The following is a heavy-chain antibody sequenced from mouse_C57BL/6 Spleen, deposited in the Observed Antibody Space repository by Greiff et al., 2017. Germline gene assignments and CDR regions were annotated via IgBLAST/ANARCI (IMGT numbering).Heavy chain of an antibody. CDR3: TDGGSYDYYAMDY. CDR2: IDPGTGGT. J-gene: IGHJ4*01. V-gene: IGHV1-15*01. D-gene: IGHD1-1*02. Sequence: QVQLQQSGAELVRPGASVTLSCKASGYTFTDYEMHWVKQTPVHGLEWIGAIDPGTGGTAYNQKFKGKAILTADKSSSTAYMELRSLTSEDSAVYYCTDGGSYDYYAMDYWGQGTSVTVSS. CDR1: GYTFTDYE.